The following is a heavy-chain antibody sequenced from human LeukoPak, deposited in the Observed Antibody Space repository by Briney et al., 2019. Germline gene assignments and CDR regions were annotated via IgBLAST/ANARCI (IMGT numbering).Heavy chain of an antibody. J-gene: IGHJ4*02. CDR1: GYSFTDYR. CDR3: ARAPSKWYWGHYFDY. Sequence: ASVKVSCKASGYSFTDYRINWVRQAPGQGLEWVGLISSYNGNTNHAEKFQGRVTMTTETSTTIAYLELRGLGSDDTAVYYCARAPSKWYWGHYFDYWGEGNLVTVSS. V-gene: IGHV1-18*01. D-gene: IGHD7-27*01. CDR2: ISSYNGNT.